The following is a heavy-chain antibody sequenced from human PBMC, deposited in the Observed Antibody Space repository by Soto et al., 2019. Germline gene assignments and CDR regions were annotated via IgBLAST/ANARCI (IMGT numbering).Heavy chain of an antibody. D-gene: IGHD3-10*01. Sequence: SETLSLTCAVSGGSISSSNWWSWVRQPPGKGLEWIGEIYHSGSTNYNPSLKSRVTISVDKSKNQFSLRLSSVTAADTAVYYCARDVELWFGEFGGGRVGVDPWGQGTLVTVSS. V-gene: IGHV4-4*02. J-gene: IGHJ5*02. CDR3: ARDVELWFGEFGGGRVGVDP. CDR1: GGSISSSNW. CDR2: IYHSGST.